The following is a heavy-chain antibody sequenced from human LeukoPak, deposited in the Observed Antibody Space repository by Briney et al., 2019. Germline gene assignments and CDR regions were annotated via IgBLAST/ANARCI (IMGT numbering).Heavy chain of an antibody. D-gene: IGHD3-22*01. J-gene: IGHJ3*02. CDR2: IYTSGST. CDR3: AIPYYDSSGYYYGDAFDI. V-gene: IGHV4-4*07. Sequence: SETLSLTCTVSGGSISSYYWSWIRQPAGKGLEWIGRIYTSGSTNYNPSLKSRATMSVDTSKNQFSLKLSSVTAADTAVYYCAIPYYDSSGYYYGDAFDIWGQGTMVTVSS. CDR1: GGSISSYY.